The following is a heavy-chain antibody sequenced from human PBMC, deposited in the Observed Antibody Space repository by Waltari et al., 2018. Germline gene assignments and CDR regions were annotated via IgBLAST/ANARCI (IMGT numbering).Heavy chain of an antibody. D-gene: IGHD2-8*01. V-gene: IGHV4-31*03. J-gene: IGHJ4*02. Sequence: QVQLQESGPGLVKPSQTLSLTCTVSGGSISSGGYYWSWIRQHPGKGLEWIGYIYYSGSTYYNPSLKSRVTISVDTSKNQFSLKLSSVTAADTAVYYCARATPAERCTNGVCYHIYYFDYWGQGTLVTVSS. CDR2: IYYSGST. CDR3: ARATPAERCTNGVCYHIYYFDY. CDR1: GGSISSGGYY.